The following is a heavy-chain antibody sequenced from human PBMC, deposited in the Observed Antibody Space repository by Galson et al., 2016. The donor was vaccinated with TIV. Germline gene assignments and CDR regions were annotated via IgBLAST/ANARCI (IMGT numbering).Heavy chain of an antibody. CDR2: INAGNDNT. CDR3: ARPPYCGGDCFKYDS. CDR1: GYTFTIYT. V-gene: IGHV1-3*01. D-gene: IGHD2-21*01. J-gene: IGHJ4*02. Sequence: SVKVSCKASGYTFTIYTLHWVRQAPGQRLEWMGCINAGNDNTKYSQRFQGRVTITRDTSANTAYMELSSLRSEDTAVYYCARPPYCGGDCFKYDSWGQGTLVTVSS.